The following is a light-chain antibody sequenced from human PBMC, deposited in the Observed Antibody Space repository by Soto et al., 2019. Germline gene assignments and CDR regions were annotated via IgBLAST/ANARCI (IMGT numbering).Light chain of an antibody. CDR1: SSDVGGYNY. CDR3: TSYRRGPLYV. CDR2: DVT. V-gene: IGLV2-8*01. J-gene: IGLJ1*01. Sequence: QSVLTQPPSASGSPGQSVAISCTGTSSDVGGYNYVSWYQQHPGKAPKLIVYDVTERPSGVPDRFSGSKSGDTASLTISGLQAEDEADYYCTSYRRGPLYVFGTGTKVTVL.